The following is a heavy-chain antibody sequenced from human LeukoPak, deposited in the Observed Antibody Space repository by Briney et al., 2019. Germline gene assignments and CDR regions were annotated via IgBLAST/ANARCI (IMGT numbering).Heavy chain of an antibody. CDR2: IYYSGST. V-gene: IGHV4-39*01. D-gene: IGHD6-13*01. J-gene: IGHJ5*02. CDR1: GFTVSSNY. Sequence: GSLRLSCAASGFTVSSNYMSWVRQPPGKGLEWVGSIYYSGSTYYNPSLKSRVTISVDTSKNQFSLKLSSVTAADTAVYYCARHGFVRSSSLGNWFDPWGEGTLVTVSS. CDR3: ARHGFVRSSSLGNWFDP.